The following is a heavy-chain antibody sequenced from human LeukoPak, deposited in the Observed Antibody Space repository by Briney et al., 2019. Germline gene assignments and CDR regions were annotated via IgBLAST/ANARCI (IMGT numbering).Heavy chain of an antibody. Sequence: GGSLRLSCAASGFTFSTYGMSWVRQAPGKGLEWVSAVSSTGGTTYYADSVKGRFTISRDNSKNTLFLQINSLRAEDTAVYYCAKNGDRGAFCSGGTCYPYYYYYMDVWGKGTTVTVSS. J-gene: IGHJ6*03. CDR1: GFTFSTYG. CDR3: AKNGDRGAFCSGGTCYPYYYYYMDV. V-gene: IGHV3-23*01. D-gene: IGHD2-15*01. CDR2: VSSTGGTT.